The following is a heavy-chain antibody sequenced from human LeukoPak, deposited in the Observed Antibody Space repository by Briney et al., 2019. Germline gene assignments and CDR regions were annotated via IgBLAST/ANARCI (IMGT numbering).Heavy chain of an antibody. CDR2: IYTSGST. CDR3: AGGPPRRGPGKRGSFDY. CDR1: GGSISSYY. Sequence: SETLSLTCTVSGGSISSYYWSWIRQPAGKGLEWIGRIYTSGSTNYNPSLKSRVTMSVDTSKNQFSLKLSSVTAADTAVYYCAGGPPRRGPGKRGSFDYGGQETLFTVS. J-gene: IGHJ4*02. D-gene: IGHD3-10*01. V-gene: IGHV4-4*07.